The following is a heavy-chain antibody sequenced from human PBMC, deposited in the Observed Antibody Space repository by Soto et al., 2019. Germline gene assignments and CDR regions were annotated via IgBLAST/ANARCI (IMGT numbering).Heavy chain of an antibody. CDR3: AKGTSSESLLSFDD. Sequence: GSLRLSCAASGFTVSSNYMSWVRQAPGKGLEWVSVIYSGGSTYYADSVKGRFTISRDNSKNTLYLQMNSLRAEDTAVYYCAKGTSSESLLSFDDWGQGTLVTVSS. CDR1: GFTVSSNY. J-gene: IGHJ4*02. D-gene: IGHD3-3*01. CDR2: IYSGGST. V-gene: IGHV3-53*01.